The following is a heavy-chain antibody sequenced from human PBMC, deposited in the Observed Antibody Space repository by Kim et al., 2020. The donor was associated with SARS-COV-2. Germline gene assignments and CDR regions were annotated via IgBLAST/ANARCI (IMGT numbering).Heavy chain of an antibody. D-gene: IGHD3-22*01. CDR3: ARADYYDSSGYSKTAPDY. V-gene: IGHV3-30*07. J-gene: IGHJ4*02. Sequence: TGRFTISRDNSKNTLYLQMNSLRAEDTAVYYCARADYYDSSGYSKTAPDYWGQGTLVTVSS.